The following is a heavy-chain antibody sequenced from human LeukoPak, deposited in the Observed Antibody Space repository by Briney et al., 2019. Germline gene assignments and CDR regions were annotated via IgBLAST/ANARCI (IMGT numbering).Heavy chain of an antibody. D-gene: IGHD2-2*01. CDR1: GGSISSGSYC. CDR2: IYYSGST. V-gene: IGHV4-39*07. Sequence: SETLSLTCTVSGGSISSGSYCWGWIRQPPGKGLEWIGSIYYSGSTYYNPSLKSRVTISVDTSKNQFSLKLSSVTAADTAVYYCARSLGYCSSTSCYTFDYWGQGTLVTVSS. CDR3: ARSLGYCSSTSCYTFDY. J-gene: IGHJ4*02.